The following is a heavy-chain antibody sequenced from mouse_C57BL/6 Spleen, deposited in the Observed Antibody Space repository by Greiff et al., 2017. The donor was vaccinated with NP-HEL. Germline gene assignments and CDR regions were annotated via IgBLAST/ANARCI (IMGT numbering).Heavy chain of an antibody. CDR2: IYPGSGST. Sequence: VQLQQPGAELVKPGASVKMSCKASGYTFTSYWITWVKQRPGQGLEWIGDIYPGSGSTNYNEKFKSKATLTVDKSSSTAYMQLSSLTSEDSAVYYCAKSVRLPWFAYWGQGTLVTVSA. D-gene: IGHD2-4*01. CDR3: AKSVRLPWFAY. J-gene: IGHJ3*01. V-gene: IGHV1-55*01. CDR1: GYTFTSYW.